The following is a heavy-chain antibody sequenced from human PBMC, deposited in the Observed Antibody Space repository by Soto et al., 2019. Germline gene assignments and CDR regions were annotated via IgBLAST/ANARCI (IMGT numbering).Heavy chain of an antibody. D-gene: IGHD3-10*01. J-gene: IGHJ6*02. CDR1: GDMFRNSA. CDR3: ARARLSNGDPNIYFFYGLDV. CDR2: IIPLFRKT. V-gene: IGHV1-69*01. Sequence: QVQLVQSGAEVKRPGSSVKVSCKASGDMFRNSAFTWVRQAPGQGLAWMGVIIPLFRKTNVAQNFQGRVTFTADASTSSLYMDASSLTSEDTAVYYCARARLSNGDPNIYFFYGLDVWGQGTTITVSS.